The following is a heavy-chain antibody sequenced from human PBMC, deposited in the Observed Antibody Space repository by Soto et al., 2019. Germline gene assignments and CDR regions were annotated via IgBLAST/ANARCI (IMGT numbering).Heavy chain of an antibody. CDR3: AIGWGRLFEY. CDR1: GGSFRGYY. D-gene: IGHD7-27*01. J-gene: IGHJ4*02. V-gene: IGHV4-34*01. CDR2: INHSGST. Sequence: QVQLQQWGAGLLKPSETLSLTCAVYGGSFRGYYWNWIRQPPGKGLEWIGEINHSGSTNYHPSLMSRVTISVATSKNQFSLKLSSVTAADTAVYYCAIGWGRLFEYWGQGTLVTVSS.